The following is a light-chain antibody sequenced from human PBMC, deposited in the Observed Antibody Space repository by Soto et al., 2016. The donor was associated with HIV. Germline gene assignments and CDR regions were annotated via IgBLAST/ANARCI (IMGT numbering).Light chain of an antibody. CDR3: QQYNSYPWT. CDR2: SAS. Sequence: DIQMTQSPSTLSASVGDRVTITCRASQGISDRLGWYQQKPGKDPKLLIYSASSLFSGVPSRFSGSGSGTDFTLTISGLQPDDFAIYYCQQYNSYPWTFGQGTKVEIK. V-gene: IGKV1D-16*01. J-gene: IGKJ1*01. CDR1: QGISDR.